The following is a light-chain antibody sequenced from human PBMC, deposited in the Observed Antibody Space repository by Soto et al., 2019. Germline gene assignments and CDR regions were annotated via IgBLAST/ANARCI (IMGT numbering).Light chain of an antibody. CDR2: EVS. CDR1: SSDVGAYNY. Sequence: QSVLTQPASVSGSPGQSITISCTGTSSDVGAYNYVSWYQQHPGKAPKLMIYEVSNRPSGVSSRFSGSKSGNTASLTISGLQADDEADYYCSSYTSSSTSVVFGGGTKL. J-gene: IGLJ2*01. CDR3: SSYTSSSTSVV. V-gene: IGLV2-14*01.